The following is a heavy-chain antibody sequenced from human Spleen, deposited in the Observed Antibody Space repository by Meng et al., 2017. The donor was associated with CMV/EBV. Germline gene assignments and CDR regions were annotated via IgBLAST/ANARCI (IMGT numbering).Heavy chain of an antibody. V-gene: IGHV1-69*10. CDR2: ITPMFDIR. D-gene: IGHD1-1*01. Sequence: SVKVSCKASGGTFSSYAINWVRQAPGQGLEWVGEITPMFDIRKYAQKLQGRVTTSADKSTRTAYMERSSLRSEDTAVYYCARVSYTGRYYFDYWGQGTLVTVSS. CDR1: GGTFSSYA. J-gene: IGHJ4*02. CDR3: ARVSYTGRYYFDY.